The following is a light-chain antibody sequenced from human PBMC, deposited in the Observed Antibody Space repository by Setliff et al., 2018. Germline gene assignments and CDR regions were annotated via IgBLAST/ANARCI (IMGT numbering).Light chain of an antibody. CDR2: GNS. V-gene: IGLV1-40*01. J-gene: IGLJ2*01. Sequence: SVLTQPPSVSGAPGQRVTISCTGSSSNIGAGYDVHWYQQLPGTAPKLLIYGNSNRPSGVPDRFSGSKSGTSASLAITGLQAEDEADYYCQPYDSSLSAYVVFGGGTKVTVL. CDR3: QPYDSSLSAYVV. CDR1: SSNIGAGYD.